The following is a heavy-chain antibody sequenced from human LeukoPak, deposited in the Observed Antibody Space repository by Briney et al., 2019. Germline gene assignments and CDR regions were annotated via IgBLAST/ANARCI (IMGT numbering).Heavy chain of an antibody. V-gene: IGHV4-39*07. CDR2: IYYRGST. J-gene: IGHJ6*03. CDR1: GGSISSSTYY. D-gene: IGHD3-10*01. CDR3: ARLDTMRSGSYNYYYYMDV. Sequence: SETLSLTCTVSGGSISSSTYYWGWIRQPPGKGLEWIGNIYYRGSTYYNPSLKSRVTISVDTSKNQFSLKLSSVTAADTAVYYCARLDTMRSGSYNYYYYMDVWGKGTTVTIPS.